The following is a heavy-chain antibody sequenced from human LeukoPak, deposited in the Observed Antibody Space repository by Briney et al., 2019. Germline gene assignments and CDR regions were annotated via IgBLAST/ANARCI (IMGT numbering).Heavy chain of an antibody. V-gene: IGHV3-23*01. CDR3: AKRGVVIRVILVGFHKEAYYFDS. J-gene: IGHJ4*02. D-gene: IGHD3-22*01. CDR2: VSGSGGST. CDR1: GFTFSSSA. Sequence: GGSLRLSCAASGFTFSSSAMSWVRQAPGKGLEWVAGVSGSGGSTNYAESVKGRFTISRDNSKNTLYLQMSSLRADDTAVYFCAKRGVVIRVILVGFHKEAYYFDSWGQGALVTVSS.